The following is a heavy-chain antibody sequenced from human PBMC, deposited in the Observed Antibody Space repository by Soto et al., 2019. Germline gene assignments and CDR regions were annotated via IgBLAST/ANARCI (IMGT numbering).Heavy chain of an antibody. J-gene: IGHJ4*02. CDR3: ARVTLRNPLVYFDY. Sequence: GGSLRLSGAASGFTFSSYSINWVRQAPWKGLEWVSYISSSSTIYYADSVKGRFTISRDNAKNSLYLQMNSLRDEDTAVYYCARVTLRNPLVYFDYWGQGTLVTVSS. CDR2: ISSSSTI. CDR1: GFTFSSYS. V-gene: IGHV3-48*02. D-gene: IGHD3-3*01.